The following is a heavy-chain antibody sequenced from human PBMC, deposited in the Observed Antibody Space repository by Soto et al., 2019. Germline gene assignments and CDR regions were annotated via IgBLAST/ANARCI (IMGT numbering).Heavy chain of an antibody. D-gene: IGHD6-19*01. Sequence: HPGGSLRLSCAASGFTFSSYAMSWVRQAPGKGLEWVSAISGSGGSTYYADSVKGRFTISRDNSKNTLYLQMNSLRAEDTAVYYCAKEVAGTSPEDYGMDVWGQGTTVTVSS. CDR1: GFTFSSYA. CDR3: AKEVAGTSPEDYGMDV. J-gene: IGHJ6*02. V-gene: IGHV3-23*01. CDR2: ISGSGGST.